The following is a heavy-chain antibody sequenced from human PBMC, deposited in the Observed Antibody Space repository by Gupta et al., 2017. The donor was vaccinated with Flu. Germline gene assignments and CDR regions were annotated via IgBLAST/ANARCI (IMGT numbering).Heavy chain of an antibody. J-gene: IGHJ5*02. CDR1: GYTSTSYD. CDR2: MNPNSGNT. CDR3: ARPRRLQQLVPWFDP. Sequence: QVQLVQPGAAVQKLAASAMVSCKASGYTSTSYDINWVRQVTGQGLEWMGWMNPNSGNTGYAQKFQGRVTMTRNTSISTAYMELSSLRSEDTAVYYCARPRRLQQLVPWFDPWGQGTLVTVSS. V-gene: IGHV1-8*01. D-gene: IGHD6-13*01.